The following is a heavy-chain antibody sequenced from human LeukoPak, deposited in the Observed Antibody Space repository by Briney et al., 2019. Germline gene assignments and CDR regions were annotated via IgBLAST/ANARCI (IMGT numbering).Heavy chain of an antibody. V-gene: IGHV3-48*01. Sequence: GGSLRLSCAASGFTFSSYSMNWVRQAPGKGLEWVSYISSSSSTIYYADPVKGRFTISRDNAKNSLYLQMNSLRAEDTAVYYCAGVAGRDYWGQGTLVTVSS. CDR2: ISSSSSTI. J-gene: IGHJ4*02. CDR3: AGVAGRDY. D-gene: IGHD6-19*01. CDR1: GFTFSSYS.